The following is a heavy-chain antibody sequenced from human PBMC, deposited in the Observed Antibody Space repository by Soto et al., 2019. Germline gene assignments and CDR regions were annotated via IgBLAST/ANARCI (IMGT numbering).Heavy chain of an antibody. V-gene: IGHV3-23*01. CDR3: AKDHWLGVAVAASIYYFDY. CDR1: EFTFRSYA. J-gene: IGHJ4*02. CDR2: ISGSGGST. D-gene: IGHD6-19*01. Sequence: GGSLRLSCAASEFTFRSYAMSWVRQAPGKGLEWVSAISGSGGSTYYADSVKGRFTISRDNSKNTLYLQMNSLRAEDTAVYYCAKDHWLGVAVAASIYYFDYWGQGTLVTVSS.